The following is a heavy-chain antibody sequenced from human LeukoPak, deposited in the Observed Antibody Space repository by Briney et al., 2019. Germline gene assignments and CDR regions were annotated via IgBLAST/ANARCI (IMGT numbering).Heavy chain of an antibody. D-gene: IGHD3-10*01. CDR1: GGSISSYY. CDR2: IYTSGST. CDR3: ARAGTPTMVSYYYYCYMDV. Sequence: SETLSLTCTVSGGSISSYYWSWIRQPPGKGLEWIGHIYTSGSTNYNPSLKSRVTISVDTSKNQFSLKLSSVTGADTAVYQCARAGTPTMVSYYYYCYMDVWGKGTTVTVSS. V-gene: IGHV4-4*07. J-gene: IGHJ6*03.